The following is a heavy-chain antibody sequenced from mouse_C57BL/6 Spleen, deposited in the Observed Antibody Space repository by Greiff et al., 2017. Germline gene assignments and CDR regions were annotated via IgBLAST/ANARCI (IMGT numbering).Heavy chain of an antibody. J-gene: IGHJ3*01. CDR2: IYPSDSET. CDR1: GYTFTSYW. D-gene: IGHD1-1*01. Sequence: VQLQQSGAELVRPGSSVKLSCKASGYTFTSYWMDWVKQRPGQGLEWIGNIYPSDSETHYNQKFKDKATLTVDKSSSTAYMQLSSLTSEDSAVYSCARFTTVVARAYWGQGTLVTVSA. CDR3: ARFTTVVARAY. V-gene: IGHV1-61*01.